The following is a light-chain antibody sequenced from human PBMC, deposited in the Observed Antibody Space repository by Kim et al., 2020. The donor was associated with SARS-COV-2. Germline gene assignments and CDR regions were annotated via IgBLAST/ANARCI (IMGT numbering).Light chain of an antibody. Sequence: ASVGDRVTITCRASQSVSTWLAWYQQKPGKAPKLLIYKASNLERGVPSRFSGSGSGTEFTLTISSLQSDDFATYFCQQYYLYARTFGQGTKVDIK. V-gene: IGKV1-5*03. J-gene: IGKJ1*01. CDR2: KAS. CDR3: QQYYLYART. CDR1: QSVSTW.